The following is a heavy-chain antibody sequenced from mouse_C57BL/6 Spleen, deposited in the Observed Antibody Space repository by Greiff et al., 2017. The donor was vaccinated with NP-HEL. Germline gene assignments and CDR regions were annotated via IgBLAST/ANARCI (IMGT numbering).Heavy chain of an antibody. J-gene: IGHJ4*01. Sequence: DVMLVESGGDLVKPGGSLKLSCAASGFTFSSYGMSWVRQTPDKRLEWVATISSGGSYTYYPDSVKGRFTISRDNAKNTLYLQMSSLKSEDTAMYYCARHVGGFMDYWGQGTSVTVSS. CDR1: GFTFSSYG. V-gene: IGHV5-6*02. D-gene: IGHD3-1*01. CDR3: ARHVGGFMDY. CDR2: ISSGGSYT.